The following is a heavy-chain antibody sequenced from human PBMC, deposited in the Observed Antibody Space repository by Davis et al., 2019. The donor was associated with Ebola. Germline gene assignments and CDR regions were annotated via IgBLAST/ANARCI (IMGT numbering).Heavy chain of an antibody. CDR1: GFTVSSNY. CDR3: AGTGYSYGGNWFDP. D-gene: IGHD5-18*01. J-gene: IGHJ5*02. CDR2: IYSGGST. V-gene: IGHV3-53*01. Sequence: PGGSLTLSCAASGFTVSSNYMSWVRQAPGKGLEWVSVIYSGGSTYYADSVKGRFTISRDNAKNSLYLQMNSLRDEDTAVYYCAGTGYSYGGNWFDPWGQGTLVTVSS.